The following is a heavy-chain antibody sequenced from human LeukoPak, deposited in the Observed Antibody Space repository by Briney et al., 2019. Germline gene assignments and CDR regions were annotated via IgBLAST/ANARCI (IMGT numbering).Heavy chain of an antibody. V-gene: IGHV4-59*03. D-gene: IGHD6-13*01. CDR1: GGPLTSYY. J-gene: IGHJ3*02. Sequence: SETLSLTCAVSGGPLTSYYWTWIRQPPGKGLEWIGFIYYRGSTNYNPSLESRVTISIDTSKNRSSLKLSSVTAADTAVYYCATKYSSSWYSDAFDIWGQGTMVTVSS. CDR3: ATKYSSSWYSDAFDI. CDR2: IYYRGST.